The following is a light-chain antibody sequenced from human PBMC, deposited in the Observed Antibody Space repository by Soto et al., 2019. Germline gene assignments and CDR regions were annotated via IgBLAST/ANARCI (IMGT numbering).Light chain of an antibody. CDR3: YSYAGSSTWV. Sequence: QSALTQPRSVSGSPGQSVTISCTGTSSDVGGYNYVSWYQHHPGKAPKVMVHEVSNRPSGVPDRFSGSKSGNTASLTISGLQADDEADYYCYSYAGSSTWVFGGGTKLTVL. CDR2: EVS. CDR1: SSDVGGYNY. J-gene: IGLJ3*02. V-gene: IGLV2-11*01.